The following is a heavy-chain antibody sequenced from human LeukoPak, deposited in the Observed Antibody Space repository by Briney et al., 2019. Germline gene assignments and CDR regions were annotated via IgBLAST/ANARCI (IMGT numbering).Heavy chain of an antibody. Sequence: ASAKVSCKASGYTFTSYGISWVRQAPGQGLEWMGWISAYNGNTNYAQKLQGRVTMTTDTSTRIAYMELRSLRSDDTAVYYCARDGKRWLQLMALDYWGQGTLVTVSS. D-gene: IGHD2-8*01. CDR2: ISAYNGNT. CDR1: GYTFTSYG. CDR3: ARDGKRWLQLMALDY. V-gene: IGHV1-18*01. J-gene: IGHJ4*02.